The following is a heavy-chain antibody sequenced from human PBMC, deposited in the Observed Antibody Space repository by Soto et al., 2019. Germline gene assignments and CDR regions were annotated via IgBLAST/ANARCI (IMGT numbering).Heavy chain of an antibody. Sequence: PSETLSLTCTVSGDSISAYSWSWIRQPPGKGLDWIGSIYFSGSTYYNPSLKSRVSISVDTSRNQFSLKLSSVTAADTAVYYCARRGGYLYGYTYWGQGTLVTVSS. CDR1: GDSISAYS. V-gene: IGHV4-39*01. D-gene: IGHD5-18*01. CDR3: ARRGGYLYGYTY. J-gene: IGHJ4*02. CDR2: IYFSGST.